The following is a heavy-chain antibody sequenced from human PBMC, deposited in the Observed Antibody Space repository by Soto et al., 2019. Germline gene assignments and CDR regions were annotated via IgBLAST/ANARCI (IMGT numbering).Heavy chain of an antibody. V-gene: IGHV4-39*01. Sequence: QLQLLESGPGLVKPSETLSLTCTVSGGSISSSSYFWGWIRQPPGKGLEWIGSIYYSGSTYYNPSLKSRLTISVDTSRNQFSLKLSSVTAADTAVYFCVIGQQLGDYFDYWGQGTLVTVSS. CDR1: GGSISSSSYF. CDR3: VIGQQLGDYFDY. CDR2: IYYSGST. J-gene: IGHJ4*02. D-gene: IGHD6-13*01.